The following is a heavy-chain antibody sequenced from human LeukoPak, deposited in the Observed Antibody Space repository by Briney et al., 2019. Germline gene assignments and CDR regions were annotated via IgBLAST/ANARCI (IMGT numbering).Heavy chain of an antibody. CDR2: INHSGST. V-gene: IGHV4-34*01. Sequence: GSLRLSCAASGFTFGIYWMGWVRQPPGKGLEWIGEINHSGSTNYNPSLESRVTISVDTSKNQFSLELTSVTAADTAVYYCARGPWISGSYYGVFDYWGQGTLVTVSS. CDR1: GFTFGIYW. D-gene: IGHD3-10*01. J-gene: IGHJ4*02. CDR3: ARGPWISGSYYGVFDY.